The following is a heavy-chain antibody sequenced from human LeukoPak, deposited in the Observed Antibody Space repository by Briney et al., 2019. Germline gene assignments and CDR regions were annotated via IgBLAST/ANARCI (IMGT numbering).Heavy chain of an antibody. Sequence: GGSLRLSCAASGFTFSSYAMSWVRQAPGEGLEWVSTISGSGGSTYYADSVKGRFTISRDNSKNTLYLQMNSLRAEDTAVYYCAKDRKWLVDYWGQGTLVTVSS. J-gene: IGHJ4*02. D-gene: IGHD6-19*01. CDR2: ISGSGGST. CDR3: AKDRKWLVDY. CDR1: GFTFSSYA. V-gene: IGHV3-23*01.